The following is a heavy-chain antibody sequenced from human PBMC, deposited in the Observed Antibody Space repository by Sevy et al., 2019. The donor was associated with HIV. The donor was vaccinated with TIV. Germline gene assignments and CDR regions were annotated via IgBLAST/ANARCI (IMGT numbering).Heavy chain of an antibody. CDR1: GFTFSNYW. CDR2: INTDGSTT. Sequence: GGSLRLACAASGFTFSNYWMHWVRQAPGKGLVWVSRINTDGSTTSYADSVKGRFTISRDNAKNTLYLQMNSLRAEDTAVYYCARDKTTVSSLDVWVKGTTVTVSS. J-gene: IGHJ6*04. V-gene: IGHV3-74*01. D-gene: IGHD4-4*01. CDR3: ARDKTTVSSLDV.